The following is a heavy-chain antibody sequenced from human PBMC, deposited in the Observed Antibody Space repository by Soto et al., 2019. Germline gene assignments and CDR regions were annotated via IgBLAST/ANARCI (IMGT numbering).Heavy chain of an antibody. D-gene: IGHD3-9*01. J-gene: IGHJ4*02. CDR2: ISGSGGST. Sequence: GGSLRLSCAASGLTFSTYAMSWVRQAPGKGLEWVSGISGSGGSTYYADSVKGRFTISRDNSKNTLYLQMNSLRAKDTAVYYCAKATYDILTASDYWGQGTLVTVSS. V-gene: IGHV3-23*01. CDR1: GLTFSTYA. CDR3: AKATYDILTASDY.